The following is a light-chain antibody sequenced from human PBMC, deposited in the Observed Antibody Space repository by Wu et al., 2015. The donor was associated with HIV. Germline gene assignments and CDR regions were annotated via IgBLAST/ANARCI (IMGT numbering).Light chain of an antibody. J-gene: IGKJ2*01. Sequence: EIVLTQSPGTLSLSPGERATLSCRASQSVSISYLAWYQQKPGQSPRLLIYGASSRATGVPDRFSVSGSGPDFTLIISRLEPEDFAVYYCQQYDIWPPYTFGQGTKLEIK. CDR3: QQYDIWPPYT. V-gene: IGKV3-20*01. CDR1: QSVSISY. CDR2: GAS.